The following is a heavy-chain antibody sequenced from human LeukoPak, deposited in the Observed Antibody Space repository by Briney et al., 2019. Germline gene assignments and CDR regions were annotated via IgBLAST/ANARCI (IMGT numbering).Heavy chain of an antibody. CDR3: ARLAVAPLRADMFTHFDP. CDR2: ILYGGST. CDR1: GGSIRTTSYY. V-gene: IGHV4-39*01. Sequence: SETLSLTCSVSGGSIRTTSYYFGWIRQPPGTRLEWIANILYGGSTYYSPSLKSRITVSLDTSKNQFSLNLRSVTVADSAVYYCARLAVAPLRADMFTHFDPWGKGTLVTASP. J-gene: IGHJ5*02. D-gene: IGHD3-10*02.